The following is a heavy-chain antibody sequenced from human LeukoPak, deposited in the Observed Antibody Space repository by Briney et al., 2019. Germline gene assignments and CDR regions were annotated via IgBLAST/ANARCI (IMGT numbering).Heavy chain of an antibody. CDR3: ARIVDHGSGYFDY. Sequence: GGSLRLSCAASGFSVSSYGMNWVRQAPGKGLEWVSYISSSRSIIYYADSVKGRFTVSRDNAKNSLYLQMNSLRAEDTAVYYCARIVDHGSGYFDYWGQGTLVTVSS. J-gene: IGHJ4*02. CDR1: GFSVSSYG. CDR2: ISSSRSII. V-gene: IGHV3-48*04. D-gene: IGHD1-26*01.